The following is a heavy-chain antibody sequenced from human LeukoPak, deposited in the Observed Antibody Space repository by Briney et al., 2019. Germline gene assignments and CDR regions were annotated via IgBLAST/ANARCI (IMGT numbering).Heavy chain of an antibody. CDR3: ARGRALTGSGSYHFHY. Sequence: SETLSLTCAVYGGSFSGYYWIWIREPPGKGLEWIGEINHSGSTNYNPSLKSRVTISVDTSKNQFSLKLSSVTAADTAVYYCARGRALTGSGSYHFHYWGQGTLVTVSS. CDR2: INHSGST. V-gene: IGHV4-34*01. CDR1: GGSFSGYY. J-gene: IGHJ4*02. D-gene: IGHD3-10*01.